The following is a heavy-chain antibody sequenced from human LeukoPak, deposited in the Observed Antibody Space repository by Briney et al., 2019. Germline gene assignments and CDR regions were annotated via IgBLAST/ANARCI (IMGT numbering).Heavy chain of an antibody. J-gene: IGHJ4*02. Sequence: ASVKVSCKASRYTFTSYYMHWVRQAPGQGLEWMGIINPSGGSTSCAQKFQGRVTMTRDTSTSTVYMELSSLRSEDTAVYYCARVGVRGVIVYYFDYWGQGTLVTVSS. V-gene: IGHV1-46*03. CDR1: RYTFTSYY. CDR2: INPSGGST. CDR3: ARVGVRGVIVYYFDY. D-gene: IGHD3-10*01.